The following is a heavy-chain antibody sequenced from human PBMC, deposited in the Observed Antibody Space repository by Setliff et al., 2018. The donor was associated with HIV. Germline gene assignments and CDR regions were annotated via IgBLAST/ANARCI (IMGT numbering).Heavy chain of an antibody. D-gene: IGHD3-16*01. V-gene: IGHV4-34*01. J-gene: IGHJ4*02. CDR3: ARRGIMITFGGVYFDS. Sequence: PSETLSLTCAVYGGSFSGYYWSWIRQPPGKGLEWIGEINHSGSTNHNPSHKSRVTISVDTSKNQFSLKLCSVTAADTAVYYCARRGIMITFGGVYFDSWGQGTLVTVSS. CDR2: INHSGST. CDR1: GGSFSGYY.